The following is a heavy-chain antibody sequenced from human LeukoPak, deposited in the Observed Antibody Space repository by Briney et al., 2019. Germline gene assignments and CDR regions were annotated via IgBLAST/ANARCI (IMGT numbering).Heavy chain of an antibody. CDR3: ARARGGWLPFDY. CDR1: GGTFSSYA. D-gene: IGHD5-24*01. CDR2: IIPIFGTA. V-gene: IGHV1-69*13. Sequence: SVKVSCKAPGGTFSSYAISWVRQAPGQGLEWMGGIIPIFGTANYAQKFQGRVTITADESTSTAYMELSSLRSEDTAVYYCARARGGWLPFDYWGQGTLVTVSS. J-gene: IGHJ4*02.